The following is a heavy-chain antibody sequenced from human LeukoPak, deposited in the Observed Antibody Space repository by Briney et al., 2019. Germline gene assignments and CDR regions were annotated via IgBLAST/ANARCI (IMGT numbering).Heavy chain of an antibody. CDR2: ISYDGSNK. J-gene: IGHJ4*02. D-gene: IGHD1-26*01. V-gene: IGHV3-30*03. Sequence: PGGSLRLSCAASGFTFSSYGMHWVRQAPGKGLEWVAVISYDGSNKYYADSVKGRFTISRDNAKNSLYLQMNSLRAEDTAVYYCARGPYSGSYGYWGQGTLVTVSS. CDR1: GFTFSSYG. CDR3: ARGPYSGSYGY.